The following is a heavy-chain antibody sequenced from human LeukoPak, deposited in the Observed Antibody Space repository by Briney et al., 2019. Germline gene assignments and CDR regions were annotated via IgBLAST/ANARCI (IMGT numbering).Heavy chain of an antibody. J-gene: IGHJ4*02. CDR1: GYTFTSYY. D-gene: IGHD6-19*01. CDR3: ARIPVADTSFDY. CDR2: INPSGGST. V-gene: IGHV1-46*01. Sequence: GASVKVSCKASGYTFTSYYMHWVRQAPGQELEWMGIINPSGGSTSYAQKFQGRVTMTRDTSTSTVYMELSSLRSEDTAVYYCARIPVADTSFDYWGQGTLVTVSS.